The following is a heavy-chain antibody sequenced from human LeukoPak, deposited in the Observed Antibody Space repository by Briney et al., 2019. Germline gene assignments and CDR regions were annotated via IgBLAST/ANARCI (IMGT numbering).Heavy chain of an antibody. CDR3: ARDAQGHHDAFDI. Sequence: ASVKVSCKASGYTFTSYYMHWVRPAPGQGLEWMGIINPSGGSTSYAQKFQGRVTMTRDTSTSTVYMELSSLRSEDTAVYYCARDAQGHHDAFDIWGQGTMVTVSS. CDR1: GYTFTSYY. J-gene: IGHJ3*02. V-gene: IGHV1-46*01. CDR2: INPSGGST.